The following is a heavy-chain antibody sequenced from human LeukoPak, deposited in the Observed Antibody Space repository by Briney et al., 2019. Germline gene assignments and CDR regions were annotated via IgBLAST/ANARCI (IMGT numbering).Heavy chain of an antibody. J-gene: IGHJ3*02. D-gene: IGHD1-7*01. CDR2: IYSGGST. CDR1: GFTVSSNY. Sequence: GGSLRLSCAASGFTVSSNYMSWVRQAPGKGLEWVSVIYSGGSTYYADSVKGRFTISRDNSKNTLYLQMNSLRAEDTAVHYCARASPFFNYAFDIWGQGTMVTVSS. V-gene: IGHV3-66*02. CDR3: ARASPFFNYAFDI.